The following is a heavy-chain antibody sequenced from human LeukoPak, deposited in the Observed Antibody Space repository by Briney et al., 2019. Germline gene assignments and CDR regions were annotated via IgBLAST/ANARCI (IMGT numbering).Heavy chain of an antibody. CDR2: ISGSGGST. J-gene: IGHJ4*02. D-gene: IGHD3-10*01. CDR3: ARDGSGSYHFDY. Sequence: GGSLRLSCAASGFTFSSYAMSWVRQAPGKGLEWVSAISGSGGSTYYADSVKGRFTISRDNAKNSLYLQMNSLRAEDTAVYYCARDGSGSYHFDYWGQGTLVTVSS. V-gene: IGHV3-23*01. CDR1: GFTFSSYA.